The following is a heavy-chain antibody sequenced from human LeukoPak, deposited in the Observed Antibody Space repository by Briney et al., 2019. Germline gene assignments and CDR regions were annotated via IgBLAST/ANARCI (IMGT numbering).Heavy chain of an antibody. V-gene: IGHV3-21*01. CDR3: ARVSGRLERQSDLDY. D-gene: IGHD1-1*01. Sequence: GGSLRLSCAASGFTFASYSMNWVRPAPGKRLEWVWSISGDSTYIYNAGSVKGRFTISRDNAQASLYLQMISLRADDTAVYYCARVSGRLERQSDLDYWGQGTLVIVSS. CDR1: GFTFASYS. J-gene: IGHJ4*02. CDR2: ISGDSTYI.